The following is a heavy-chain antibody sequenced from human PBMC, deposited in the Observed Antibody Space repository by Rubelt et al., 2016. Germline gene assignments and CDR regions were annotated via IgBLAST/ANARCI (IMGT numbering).Heavy chain of an antibody. J-gene: IGHJ4*02. CDR1: GFTLSNYW. Sequence: EVQLVESGGGLAQPGGSLRLSCAASGFTLSNYWMPWVRQAPGKGMVWVSRIKSDGSNQNYADYVKGHSPISRHNATNTLYLKRNSRRAEDTAVYYCARDHPTAMVSFYFDYWGQGTLVTVSS. V-gene: IGHV3-74*01. CDR3: ARDHPTAMVSFYFDY. D-gene: IGHD5-18*01. CDR2: IKSDGSNQ.